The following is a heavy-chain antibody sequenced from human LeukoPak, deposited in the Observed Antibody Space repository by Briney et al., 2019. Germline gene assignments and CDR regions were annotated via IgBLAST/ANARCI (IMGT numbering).Heavy chain of an antibody. D-gene: IGHD6-13*01. CDR2: IYTSGST. CDR3: ARVSGIAAAGTLRED. Sequence: SETLSLTCTVSGGSISSGSYYWSWIRQPAGKGLEWIGRIYTSGSTNYNPSLKSRVTISVDTSKNQFSLKLSSVTAADTAVYYCARVSGIAAAGTLREDWGQGTLVTVSS. CDR1: GGSISSGSYY. V-gene: IGHV4-61*02. J-gene: IGHJ4*02.